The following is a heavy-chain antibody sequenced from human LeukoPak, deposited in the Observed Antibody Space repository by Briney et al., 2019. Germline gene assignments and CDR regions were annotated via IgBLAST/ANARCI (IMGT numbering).Heavy chain of an antibody. V-gene: IGHV3-30*02. CDR2: IRYDGSNK. D-gene: IGHD6-13*01. CDR3: AKIKGAGIAAAGTGAFDI. Sequence: GGSLRLSCAASGFTFSSYGMHWVRQAPGKGLEWVAFIRYDGSNKYYADSVKGRFTISRDNSKNTLYLQMNSLRAEDTAVYYCAKIKGAGIAAAGTGAFDIWGQGTMVTVSS. J-gene: IGHJ3*02. CDR1: GFTFSSYG.